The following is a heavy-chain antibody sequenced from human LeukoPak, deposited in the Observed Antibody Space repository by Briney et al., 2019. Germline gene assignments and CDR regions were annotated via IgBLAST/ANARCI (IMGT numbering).Heavy chain of an antibody. CDR3: ARQSRPGVATIRGY. D-gene: IGHD5-24*01. V-gene: IGHV4-30-2*01. CDR2: IYHSGST. J-gene: IGHJ4*02. CDR1: GGSISSGGYS. Sequence: SETLSLTSAVSGGSISSGGYSWSWIRQPPGKGLEWIGYIYHSGSTYYNPSLKSRVTISVDRSKNQFSLKLSSVTAADTAVYYCARQSRPGVATIRGYWGQGTLVTVSS.